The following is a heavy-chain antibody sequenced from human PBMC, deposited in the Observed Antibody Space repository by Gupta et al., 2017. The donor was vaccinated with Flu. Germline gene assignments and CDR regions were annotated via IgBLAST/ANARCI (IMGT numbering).Heavy chain of an antibody. D-gene: IGHD2-2*01. CDR3: ARDWGYCSSTSCSAFDY. V-gene: IGHV1-46*01. J-gene: IGHJ4*02. Sequence: MHWVRQAPGQGLEWMGIINPSGGSTSYEQNFQGRVTMTRDTSTSTVYMELSSLRSEDTAVYYCARDWGYCSSTSCSAFDYWGQGTLVTVSS. CDR2: INPSGGST.